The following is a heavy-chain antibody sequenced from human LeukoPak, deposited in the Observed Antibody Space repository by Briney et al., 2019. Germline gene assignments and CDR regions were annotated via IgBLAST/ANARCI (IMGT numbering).Heavy chain of an antibody. CDR2: IRYDGSNK. CDR1: GFSFNKYG. Sequence: GGSLRLSCAASGFSFNKYGMHWVRQAPGKGLEWVAFIRYDGSNKYYADSVKGRFTISRDNSKNTVYVQMNSLRAEDTAVYYCAKDQRSYYASGSHYRGGNWFDPWGQGTLVTVSS. D-gene: IGHD3-10*01. V-gene: IGHV3-30*02. CDR3: AKDQRSYYASGSHYRGGNWFDP. J-gene: IGHJ5*02.